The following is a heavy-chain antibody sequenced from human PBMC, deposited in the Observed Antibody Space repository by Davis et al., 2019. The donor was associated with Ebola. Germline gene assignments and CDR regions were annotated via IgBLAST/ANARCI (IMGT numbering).Heavy chain of an antibody. D-gene: IGHD5-18*01. V-gene: IGHV4-59*01. Sequence: SETLSLTCTVSGGSISSYYWSWIRQPPGKGLEWIGYIYYSGSTYYNPSLKSRVTISVDTSKNQFSLKLSSVTAADTAVYYCARDQVGYSYGSSGYYYYGMDVWGQGTTVTVSS. CDR1: GGSISSYY. J-gene: IGHJ6*02. CDR2: IYYSGST. CDR3: ARDQVGYSYGSSGYYYYGMDV.